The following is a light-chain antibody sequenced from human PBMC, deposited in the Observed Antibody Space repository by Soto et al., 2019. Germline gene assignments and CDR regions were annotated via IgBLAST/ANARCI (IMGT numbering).Light chain of an antibody. CDR2: DAS. J-gene: IGKJ4*01. V-gene: IGKV3-11*01. CDR1: QSVSSY. CDR3: QQRSNWPPS. Sequence: EIVLTQSPVTLSLSPGERATLSCRASQSVSSYLAWFQQKPGQAPRLLIYDASKRATGIPARFSGRGSGTDFTLTISSLEPEDFAVYYCQQRSNWPPSFGGGTNVRSN.